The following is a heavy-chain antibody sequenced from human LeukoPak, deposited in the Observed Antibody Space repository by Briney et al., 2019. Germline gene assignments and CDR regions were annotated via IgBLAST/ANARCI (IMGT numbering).Heavy chain of an antibody. CDR3: ARVSFNGRNDY. Sequence: SETLSLTCTVSGYSISTGYYWGWIRQPPGKGLEWIGTIYHSGSTYYNPSLKSRFTISIDTSKNQFSLKLSSVTAADTAVYYCARVSFNGRNDYWGQGTLVTVSS. V-gene: IGHV4-38-2*02. J-gene: IGHJ4*02. CDR1: GYSISTGYY. CDR2: IYHSGST.